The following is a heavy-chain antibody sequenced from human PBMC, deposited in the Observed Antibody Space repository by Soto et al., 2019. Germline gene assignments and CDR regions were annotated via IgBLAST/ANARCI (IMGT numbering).Heavy chain of an antibody. CDR2: ISGSGGST. J-gene: IGHJ4*02. CDR1: GFTFSSYA. CDR3: AKDNRQQGLVLPYYFDY. D-gene: IGHD6-19*01. V-gene: IGHV3-23*01. Sequence: EVQLLESGGGLVQPGGSLRLSCAASGFTFSSYAMSWVRQAPGKGLEWVSAISGSGGSTYYADSVKGRFTISRDNSKNTLYLQMNSLRAEDTAVYYCAKDNRQQGLVLPYYFDYWGQGTLVTVSS.